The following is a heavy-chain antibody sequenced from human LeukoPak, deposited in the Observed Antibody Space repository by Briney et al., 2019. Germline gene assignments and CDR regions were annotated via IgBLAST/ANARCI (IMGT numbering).Heavy chain of an antibody. D-gene: IGHD1-14*01. CDR2: IGAAGAHT. CDR3: ARELGGTKTGGFDI. J-gene: IGHJ3*02. CDR1: GFRISYHD. Sequence: GSLRLSCAASGFRISYHDMHWVRPAPGKGLEFVSSIGAAGAHTFYADSVKGRFTISRDNFQSTMYLQMDGLRPEDSAVYYCARELGGTKTGGFDIWGQGTVVTVSS. V-gene: IGHV3-64*02.